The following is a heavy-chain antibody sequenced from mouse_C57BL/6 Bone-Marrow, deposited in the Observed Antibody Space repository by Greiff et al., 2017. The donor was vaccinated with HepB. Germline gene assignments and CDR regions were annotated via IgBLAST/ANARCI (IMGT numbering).Heavy chain of an antibody. J-gene: IGHJ1*03. CDR3: AREDYYGSSYWYFDV. CDR1: GFTFSDYY. V-gene: IGHV5-16*01. D-gene: IGHD1-1*01. Sequence: EVQLVESEGGLVQPGSSMKLSCTASGFTFSDYYMAWVRQVPEKGLEWVANINYDGSSTYYLDSLKSRFIISRDNAKNILYLQMSSQKSEDTATYYCAREDYYGSSYWYFDVWGTGTTVTVSS. CDR2: INYDGSST.